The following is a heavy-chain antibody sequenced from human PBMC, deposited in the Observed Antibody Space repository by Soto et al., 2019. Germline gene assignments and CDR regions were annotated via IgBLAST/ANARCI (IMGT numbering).Heavy chain of an antibody. D-gene: IGHD3-3*01. V-gene: IGHV6-1*01. CDR2: TYYRSKWYN. J-gene: IGHJ6*02. CDR1: GDSVSSNSAA. CDR3: ARVRLIVYDFWSGEYYYGMDV. Sequence: SQTLSLTCAISGDSVSSNSAAWNWIRQSPSRGLEWLGRTYYRSKWYNDYAVSVKSRITINPDTSKNQFSLRLNSVTPEDTAVYYCARVRLIVYDFWSGEYYYGMDVWGQGTTVTVSS.